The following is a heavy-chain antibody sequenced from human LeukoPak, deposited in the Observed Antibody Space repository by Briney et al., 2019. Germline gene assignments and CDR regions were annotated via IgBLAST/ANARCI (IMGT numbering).Heavy chain of an antibody. CDR2: INHSGST. Sequence: SETLSLTCAVYGGSFSGYYWSWIRQPPGKGLEWIGEINHSGSTNYNPSLKSRVTISVDTSKNQFSLKLSSVTAADTAVYYCGGEQLGREWFDPWGQGTLVTVSS. D-gene: IGHD6-13*01. CDR3: GGEQLGREWFDP. CDR1: GGSFSGYY. V-gene: IGHV4-34*01. J-gene: IGHJ5*02.